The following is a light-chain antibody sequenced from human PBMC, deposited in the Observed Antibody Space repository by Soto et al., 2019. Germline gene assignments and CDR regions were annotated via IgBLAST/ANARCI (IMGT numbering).Light chain of an antibody. J-gene: IGKJ5*01. CDR3: QHFNNYPIT. CDR2: DAS. Sequence: AIQLTQSPSSLSASVGDRVTITCRASQGISTALAWYQQKPGKGPELLIYDASNLESGVPSRFSGSGSGTDSTLTISSLQPEDFATYYCQHFNNYPITFGQGTRLEIK. CDR1: QGISTA. V-gene: IGKV1D-13*01.